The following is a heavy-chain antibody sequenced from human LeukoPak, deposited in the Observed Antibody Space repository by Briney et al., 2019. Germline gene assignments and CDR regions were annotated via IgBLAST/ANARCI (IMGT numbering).Heavy chain of an antibody. CDR1: GDTFTGYY. V-gene: IGHV1-2*02. Sequence: GASVKVSCKASGDTFTGYYMHWVRQAPGQGLEWMGWINPNSGGTNYAQKFQGRVTMTRDTSISTAYMKLSRLRSDDTAVYYCASEPSTTVTTIYWFDPWGQGTLVTVSS. D-gene: IGHD4-17*01. CDR2: INPNSGGT. CDR3: ASEPSTTVTTIYWFDP. J-gene: IGHJ5*02.